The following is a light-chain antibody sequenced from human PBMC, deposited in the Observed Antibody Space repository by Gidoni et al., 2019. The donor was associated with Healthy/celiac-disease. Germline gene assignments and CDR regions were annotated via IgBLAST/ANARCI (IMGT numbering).Light chain of an antibody. CDR3: AACDDSLSGRGV. V-gene: IGLV1-47*01. CDR1: SSNIGSNY. J-gene: IGLJ2*01. Sequence: QSVLTQPPSASGTHGQRVTISCSGSSSNIGSNYVYWYQQLPGTAPKLLIYRNNQRPSGVPDRFSGSKSGTSASLAISGLRSEDEADYYCAACDDSLSGRGVFGGGTKLTVL. CDR2: RNN.